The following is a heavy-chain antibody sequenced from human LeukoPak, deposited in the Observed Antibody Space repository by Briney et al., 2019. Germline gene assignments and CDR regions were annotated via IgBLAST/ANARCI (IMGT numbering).Heavy chain of an antibody. D-gene: IGHD2-2*01. CDR3: AKDHCSSTSCPLDY. V-gene: IGHV3-23*01. J-gene: IGHJ4*02. CDR2: ISGSGGST. Sequence: RPGGSLRLSCAASGFTFSSYAMSWVRQAPGKGLEWVSAISGSGGSTYYADSVKGRFTIARDNTKNSVYMQMNRQRAEDTAVYYCAKDHCSSTSCPLDYWGQGTLVTVSS. CDR1: GFTFSSYA.